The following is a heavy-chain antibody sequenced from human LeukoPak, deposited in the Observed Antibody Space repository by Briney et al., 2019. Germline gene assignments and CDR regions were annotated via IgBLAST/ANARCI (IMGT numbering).Heavy chain of an antibody. CDR2: IWSDGTGK. J-gene: IGHJ4*02. V-gene: IGHV3-33*08. CDR3: ARDAERGFDYSNSLKY. D-gene: IGHD4-11*01. Sequence: GGSLRLSCAASGFTYGHYGMHWVRQAPGKGLEWAAVIWSDGTGKYYSDAVKGRFTISRDNSRNTLDLQMDSLRGDVTAVYYCARDAERGFDYSNSLKYWGQGTLVTVSS. CDR1: GFTYGHYG.